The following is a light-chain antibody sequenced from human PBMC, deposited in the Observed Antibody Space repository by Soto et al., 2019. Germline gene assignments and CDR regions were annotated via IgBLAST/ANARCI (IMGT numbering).Light chain of an antibody. Sequence: EGIMTQSPATLSVSPEERATLPCRASQSVSSFFACYQQTPGHAPRLLIDGASTRATGIPARFSGSGSGAEFTLTISSLQSEDFAVYYCQQYNNWPGTFGGGTKV. V-gene: IGKV3-15*01. CDR2: GAS. CDR3: QQYNNWPGT. CDR1: QSVSSF. J-gene: IGKJ4*01.